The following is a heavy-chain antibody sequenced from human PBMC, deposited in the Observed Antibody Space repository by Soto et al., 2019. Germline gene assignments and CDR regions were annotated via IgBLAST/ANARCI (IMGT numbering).Heavy chain of an antibody. CDR3: ARPLWRDDDNWLYFDL. Sequence: QVQLVESGGGVVQPGRSLRLSCAASGFTFSSYAMHWVRQAPGKGLEWVAVISYDGSNKYYADSVKGRFTISRDNSKNTLDLQITSLRTEDTAVYYCARPLWRDDDNWLYFDLWGRGTLVTVAS. J-gene: IGHJ2*01. V-gene: IGHV3-30-3*01. CDR2: ISYDGSNK. D-gene: IGHD1-1*01. CDR1: GFTFSSYA.